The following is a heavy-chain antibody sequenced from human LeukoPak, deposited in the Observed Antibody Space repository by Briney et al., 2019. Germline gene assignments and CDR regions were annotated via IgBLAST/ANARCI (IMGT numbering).Heavy chain of an antibody. CDR3: ARDALRGSLKGVGWFDP. Sequence: SETLSLTCVVSGYSMRSGYYWGWIRQPPGKGLEWIGSIFHSGSTYRNPSLKSRVTISMDTSKNEFSLKLKSVTAADTAVYYCARDALRGSLKGVGWFDPWGQGALVTVSS. CDR2: IFHSGST. D-gene: IGHD3-10*01. CDR1: GYSMRSGYY. V-gene: IGHV4-38-2*02. J-gene: IGHJ5*02.